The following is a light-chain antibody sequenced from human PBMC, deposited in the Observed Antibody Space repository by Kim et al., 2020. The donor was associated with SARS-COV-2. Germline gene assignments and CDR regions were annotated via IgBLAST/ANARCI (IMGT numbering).Light chain of an antibody. V-gene: IGKV1-5*01. Sequence: LSASVGDRVTITCRASQSISTWLAWYQQKPGKAPQVLIYDASNLESGVPSRFSGSGSGTEFTLTISSLQPDDFATYYCQQYNSDSTFGQGTKLEI. CDR2: DAS. CDR3: QQYNSDST. J-gene: IGKJ1*01. CDR1: QSISTW.